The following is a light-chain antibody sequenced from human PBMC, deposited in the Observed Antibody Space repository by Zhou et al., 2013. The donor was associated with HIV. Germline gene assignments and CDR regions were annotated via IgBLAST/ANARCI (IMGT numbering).Light chain of an antibody. CDR3: QQRSNWPYT. V-gene: IGKV3-11*01. Sequence: EIVLTQSPATLSLSPGERATLSCRASQSVSTYLAWYQQKPGQSPRLLIYGAVTRAPGVPDRFSGSGSGTDFTLTISSLEPEDFAVYYCQQRSNWPYTFGQGTKLEIK. CDR2: GAV. CDR1: QSVSTY. J-gene: IGKJ2*01.